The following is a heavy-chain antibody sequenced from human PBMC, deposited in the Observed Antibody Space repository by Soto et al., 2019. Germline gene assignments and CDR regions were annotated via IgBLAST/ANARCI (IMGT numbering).Heavy chain of an antibody. CDR3: ARGNVLRFLEWLSFDY. V-gene: IGHV4-31*03. Sequence: SETLSLTCTVSGGSISSGGYYWSWIRQHPGKGLEWIGYIYYSGSTYYNPSLKSRVTISVDTSKNQFSLKLSSVTAADTAVYYCARGNVLRFLEWLSFDYWGQGTLVTVSS. D-gene: IGHD3-3*01. CDR2: IYYSGST. CDR1: GGSISSGGYY. J-gene: IGHJ4*02.